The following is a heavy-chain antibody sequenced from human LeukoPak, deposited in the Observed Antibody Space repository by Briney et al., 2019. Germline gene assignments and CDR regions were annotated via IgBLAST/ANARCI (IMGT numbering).Heavy chain of an antibody. CDR3: ARVRAGSGWNFDY. D-gene: IGHD6-19*01. J-gene: IGHJ4*02. Sequence: PSETLSLTCTVSGGSISSGGYYWNWIRQHPGKGLEWIGYIYYSGSTYYNPSLESRVTISVDTSKNQFSLKLSSVTAADTAVYYCARVRAGSGWNFDYWGQGTLVTVSS. V-gene: IGHV4-31*03. CDR1: GGSISSGGYY. CDR2: IYYSGST.